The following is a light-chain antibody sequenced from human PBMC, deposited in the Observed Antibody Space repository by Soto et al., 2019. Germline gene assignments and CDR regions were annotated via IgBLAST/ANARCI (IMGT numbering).Light chain of an antibody. J-gene: IGKJ1*01. CDR3: QQYGSSPRT. V-gene: IGKV3-20*01. CDR1: RSVSNNY. CDR2: DTS. Sequence: EIALTQSPGTLSLSPGERATLSCRASRSVSNNYLAWYQQKRGQAPRLLIYDTSSRATGIPDRFSGSGSGTDFTLTISRLEPEDFAVYYCQQYGSSPRTFGQGTKVDIK.